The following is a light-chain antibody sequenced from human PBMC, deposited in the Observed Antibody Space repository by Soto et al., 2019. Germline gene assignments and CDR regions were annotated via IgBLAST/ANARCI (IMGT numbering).Light chain of an antibody. V-gene: IGKV3-20*01. Sequence: EIVLTQSPGTLSLPPGERATLSCRASQSVSSSYLAWYQQKPGQAPRLLIYGASSRATGIPDRFSGSGSGTDFTLTISRLEPEDFAVYYCQQYGSSPPTFGQGTKVDNK. J-gene: IGKJ1*01. CDR3: QQYGSSPPT. CDR2: GAS. CDR1: QSVSSSY.